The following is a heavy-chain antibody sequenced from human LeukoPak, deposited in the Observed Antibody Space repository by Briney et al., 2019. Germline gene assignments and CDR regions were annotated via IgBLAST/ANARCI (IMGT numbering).Heavy chain of an antibody. J-gene: IGHJ4*02. D-gene: IGHD5-18*01. V-gene: IGHV1-2*04. CDR3: ARRRGYSYGFDY. Sequence: ASVKVSCKASGYIFSGYYMHWVRQAPGQGLEWMGWINPNSGGTNYAQKFQGWVTMTRDTSISTAYIELSRLRSDDTAVYYCARRRGYSYGFDYWGQGTLVTVSS. CDR2: INPNSGGT. CDR1: GYIFSGYY.